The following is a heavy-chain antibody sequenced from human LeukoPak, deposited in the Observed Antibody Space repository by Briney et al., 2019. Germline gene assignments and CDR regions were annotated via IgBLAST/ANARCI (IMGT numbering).Heavy chain of an antibody. CDR1: GFTFSSYS. CDR2: ISSSSSTI. J-gene: IGHJ6*03. Sequence: PGGSLRLSCAASGFTFSSYSMNWVRQAPGKGLEWVSYISSSSSTIYYADSVKGRFTISRDNAKNSLYLQMNSLRAEDTAVYYCARDYPPVYSYGWFYYMDAWGKGTTVTVSS. V-gene: IGHV3-48*01. CDR3: ARDYPPVYSYGWFYYMDA. D-gene: IGHD5-18*01.